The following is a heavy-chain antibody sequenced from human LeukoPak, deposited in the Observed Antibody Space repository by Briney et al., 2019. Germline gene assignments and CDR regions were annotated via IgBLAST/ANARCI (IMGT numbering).Heavy chain of an antibody. J-gene: IGHJ6*03. V-gene: IGHV3-15*01. CDR3: TTVAGPYYYYYYMDV. D-gene: IGHD6-19*01. CDR1: GFTFSNAW. CDR2: IKSKTDGGTT. Sequence: GGSLRLYCAASGFTFSNAWMSWVRQAPGKGLEWVGRIKSKTDGGTTDYAAPVKGRFTISRDDSKNTLYLQMNSLKTEDTAVYYCTTVAGPYYYYYYMDVWGKGTTVTVSS.